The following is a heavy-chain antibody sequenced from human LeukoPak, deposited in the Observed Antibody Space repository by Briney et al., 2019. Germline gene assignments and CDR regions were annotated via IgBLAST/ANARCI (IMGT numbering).Heavy chain of an antibody. CDR1: GFTFDDYG. J-gene: IGHJ3*02. CDR3: ARDAPAFMVRGVIRSDAFDI. Sequence: PGGSLRLSCAASGFTFDDYGMSWVRQAPGKGLEWVSGINWNGGSTGYADSVKGRFTISRDNAKNSLYLQMNSLRAEDTAVYYCARDAPAFMVRGVIRSDAFDIWGQGTMVTVSS. V-gene: IGHV3-20*04. CDR2: INWNGGST. D-gene: IGHD3-10*01.